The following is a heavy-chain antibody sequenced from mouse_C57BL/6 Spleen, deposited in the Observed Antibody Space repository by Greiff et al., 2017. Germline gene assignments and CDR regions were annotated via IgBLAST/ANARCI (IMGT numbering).Heavy chain of an antibody. CDR3: ARKALRYGNPDWYFDV. CDR1: GYTFTDYN. V-gene: IGHV1-18*01. CDR2: FIPNNGGT. D-gene: IGHD2-1*01. Sequence: EVQLQQSGPELVKPGASVKIPCKASGYTFTDYNMDWVKQSHGTSLEWIGDFIPNNGGTIYNQKFKGKATLTVDKSSSTAYMELRSLTAEDTAVYYWARKALRYGNPDWYFDVWGTGTTVTVSS. J-gene: IGHJ1*03.